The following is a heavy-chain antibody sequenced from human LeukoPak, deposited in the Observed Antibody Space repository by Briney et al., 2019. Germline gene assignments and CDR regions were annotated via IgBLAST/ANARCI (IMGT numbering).Heavy chain of an antibody. CDR1: GGSISSYY. V-gene: IGHV4-4*07. Sequence: PSETLSLTCTASGGSISSYYWSWIRQPAGKGLEWIGRIYTSGSTNYNPSLKSRVTMSVDTSKNQFSLKLSSVTAADTAVYYCARDGGPDVLLWFGEWFDPWGQGTLVTVSS. CDR3: ARDGGPDVLLWFGEWFDP. CDR2: IYTSGST. J-gene: IGHJ5*02. D-gene: IGHD3-10*01.